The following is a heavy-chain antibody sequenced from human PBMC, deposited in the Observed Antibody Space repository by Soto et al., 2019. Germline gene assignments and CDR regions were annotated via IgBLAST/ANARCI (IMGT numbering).Heavy chain of an antibody. D-gene: IGHD1-20*01. V-gene: IGHV4-61*10. Sequence: SETLSLTYTFSGASVISATYYWNCILQPVGKPLEWIVYVYYSGSTNYNPSLKSRVTISLDTSKDQFSLKLSSVTAADTAVYYCARTRDNNINYYYALDVWGPGTTVTVSS. CDR2: VYYSGST. J-gene: IGHJ6*02. CDR3: ARTRDNNINYYYALDV. CDR1: GASVISATYY.